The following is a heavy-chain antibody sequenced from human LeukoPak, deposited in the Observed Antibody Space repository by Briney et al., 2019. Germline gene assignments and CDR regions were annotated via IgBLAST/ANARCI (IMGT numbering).Heavy chain of an antibody. CDR1: GFTFSNYA. V-gene: IGHV3-23*01. Sequence: GGSLRLSCAASGFTFSNYAMSWVRQAPGKGLEWVSGISGRGSSTYYADSVKGRFTISRDNSKNTLYLQVNSLSAEDTAIYYCTKETSPHWGQGTLVTVSS. J-gene: IGHJ4*02. CDR2: ISGRGSST. D-gene: IGHD2-2*01. CDR3: TKETSPH.